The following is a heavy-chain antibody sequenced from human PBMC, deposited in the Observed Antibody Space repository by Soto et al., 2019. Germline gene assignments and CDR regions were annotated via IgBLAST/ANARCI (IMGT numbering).Heavy chain of an antibody. Sequence: SETLSLTCIVSNGSISSRSSYWGWIRQTPGKGLEWIGCIYYIGNTYYNPSLKSRVTISIDTSKTHFSLKMNSVTAADTAVYFCGGRDYGAKGWYCENWGQGAPVTVAS. D-gene: IGHD4-17*01. J-gene: IGHJ4*02. CDR3: GGRDYGAKGWYCEN. CDR2: IYYIGNT. CDR1: NGSISSRSSY. V-gene: IGHV4-39*02.